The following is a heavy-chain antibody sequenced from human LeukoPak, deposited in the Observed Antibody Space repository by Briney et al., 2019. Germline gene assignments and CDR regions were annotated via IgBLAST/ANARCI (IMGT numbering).Heavy chain of an antibody. CDR2: IYYSGST. CDR1: GGSISSSSYY. Sequence: SETLSLTCTVSGGSISSSSYYWGWIRQPPGKGLEWIGSIYYSGSTYYNPSLKSRVTISVDTSKGQFSLKLSSVTAADTAVYYCARVRDEYSYGSYYYYYYYMDVWGKGTTVTISS. CDR3: ARVRDEYSYGSYYYYYYYMDV. V-gene: IGHV4-39*07. J-gene: IGHJ6*03. D-gene: IGHD5-18*01.